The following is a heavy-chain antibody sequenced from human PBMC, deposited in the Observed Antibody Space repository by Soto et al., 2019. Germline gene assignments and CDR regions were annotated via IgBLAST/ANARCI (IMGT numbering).Heavy chain of an antibody. CDR2: ISGNGEAA. D-gene: IGHD2-15*01. CDR1: GFIIENYA. CDR3: AKAQEPSGNVNAFFDT. J-gene: IGHJ4*02. V-gene: IGHV3-23*01. Sequence: EVQLLQSGGALIRPGGSLRVSCAASGFIIENYAMSWVRQAPGKGLEWVSVISGNGEAAYYADSVRGRLTISSDKSKNTVYLEMNRLRADDTATYYCAKAQEPSGNVNAFFDTWGQGTPVTVSS.